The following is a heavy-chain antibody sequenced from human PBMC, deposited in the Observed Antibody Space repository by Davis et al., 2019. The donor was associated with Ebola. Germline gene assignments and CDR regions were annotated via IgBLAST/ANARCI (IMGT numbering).Heavy chain of an antibody. D-gene: IGHD1-26*01. J-gene: IGHJ3*02. CDR3: AKDTSNIWFDI. Sequence: GGSLRLSCAASGFTFSSYAMSCVRQAPGKGLEWVSTLGTSADTYYADSVKGRFTISRDNSKNTLYLQMNGLRVEDTAIYYCAKDTSNIWFDIWGQGTNVTVSS. CDR2: LGTSADT. CDR1: GFTFSSYA. V-gene: IGHV3-23*01.